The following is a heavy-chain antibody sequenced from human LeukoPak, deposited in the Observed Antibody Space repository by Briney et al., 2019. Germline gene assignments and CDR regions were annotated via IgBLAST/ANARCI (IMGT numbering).Heavy chain of an antibody. CDR1: GFTVSSNE. V-gene: IGHV3-21*05. D-gene: IGHD2-2*01. J-gene: IGHJ4*02. CDR2: ITDSSDI. Sequence: GGSLRLSCAASGFTVSSNEMSWVRQAPGKGLQWVSYITDSSDIHYADSVKGRFTISRDNARNTLYLQLSSLRAEDSAVYYCARDTFQPGLIDSWGQGTLVTVSS. CDR3: ARDTFQPGLIDS.